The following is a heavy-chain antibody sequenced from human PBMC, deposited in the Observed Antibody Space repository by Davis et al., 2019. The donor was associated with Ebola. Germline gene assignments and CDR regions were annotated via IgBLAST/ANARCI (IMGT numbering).Heavy chain of an antibody. Sequence: GESLKISCAASGFTFSDYNMNWVRQAPGKGLEWVSFITTSGSATYYADSVKGRFTISRDNAKNSLYLQMNSLRDEDTAVYYCARDFDRVREWGQGTLVTVSS. V-gene: IGHV3-48*02. CDR1: GFTFSDYN. J-gene: IGHJ4*02. CDR3: ARDFDRVRE. D-gene: IGHD3-22*01. CDR2: ITTSGSAT.